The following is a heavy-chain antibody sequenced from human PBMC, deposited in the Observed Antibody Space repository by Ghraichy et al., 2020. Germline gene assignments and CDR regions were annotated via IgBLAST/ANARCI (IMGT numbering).Heavy chain of an antibody. D-gene: IGHD2-21*01. V-gene: IGHV3-21*01. Sequence: GGSLRLSCAASGFTFSSYSMNWVRQAPGKGLEWVSSISSSSSYIYYADSMKGRFTISRDNDKNSLYLQMNSLRAEDTAVYYCARVVRSATDCGGDCYPDAFDIWGQGTMVTGSS. CDR3: ARVVRSATDCGGDCYPDAFDI. CDR2: ISSSSSYI. J-gene: IGHJ3*02. CDR1: GFTFSSYS.